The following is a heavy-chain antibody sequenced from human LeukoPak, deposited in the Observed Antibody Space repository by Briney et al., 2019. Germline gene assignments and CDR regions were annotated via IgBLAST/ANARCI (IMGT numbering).Heavy chain of an antibody. D-gene: IGHD3-3*01. V-gene: IGHV1-46*01. CDR3: ARRSGYYPGYYYYGMDV. CDR2: INPSGGST. Sequence: ASVTVSCKASGYTFTSYYMHWVRQAPGQGLEWMGIINPSGGSTSYAQKFQGRVTMTRDTSTSTVYMELSSLRSEDTAVYYCARRSGYYPGYYYYGMDVWGQGTTVTVSS. CDR1: GYTFTSYY. J-gene: IGHJ6*02.